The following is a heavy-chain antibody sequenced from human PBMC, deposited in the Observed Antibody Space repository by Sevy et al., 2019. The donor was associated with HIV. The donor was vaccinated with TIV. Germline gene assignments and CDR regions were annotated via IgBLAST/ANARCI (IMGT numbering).Heavy chain of an antibody. CDR1: GFTFSSYA. J-gene: IGHJ4*02. Sequence: EGSLRLSCAASGFTFSSYAMSWVRQAPGKELEWVSGISESGGSTFYADSVKGRFTISRDNSKNTFYLQMGSLRVEDTAVYYCARGIIILGAYWGQGTLVTVSS. CDR3: ARGIIILGAY. V-gene: IGHV3-23*01. D-gene: IGHD3-16*01. CDR2: ISESGGST.